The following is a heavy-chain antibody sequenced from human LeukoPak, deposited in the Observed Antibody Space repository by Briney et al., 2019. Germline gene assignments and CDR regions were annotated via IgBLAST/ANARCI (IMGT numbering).Heavy chain of an antibody. CDR3: AGLGITMIGGV. D-gene: IGHD3-10*02. J-gene: IGHJ6*04. CDR2: ISSSGSTI. CDR1: GFTFSSYE. Sequence: GGSLRLSCAASGFTFSSYEMNWVRQAPGEGLGWVSYISSSGSTIYYADSVKGRFTISRDNAKNSLYLQMNSLRAEDTAVYYCAGLGITMIGGVWGKGTTVTISS. V-gene: IGHV3-48*03.